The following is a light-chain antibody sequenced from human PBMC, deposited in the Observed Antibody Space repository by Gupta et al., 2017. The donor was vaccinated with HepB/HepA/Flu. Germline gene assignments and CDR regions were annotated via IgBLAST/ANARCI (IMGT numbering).Light chain of an antibody. CDR3: QQDGSSFPLT. V-gene: IGKV3-20*01. CDR2: GAS. CDR1: QTVSSRY. Sequence: EIVLTHSPCILSLSPGERATLSGRARQTVSSRYFDWYQQKPGQSPRVLIYGASSRASGIPDRFSGSGSGTEFTLTISRLEPEDFAVYYCQQDGSSFPLTFGQG. J-gene: IGKJ5*01.